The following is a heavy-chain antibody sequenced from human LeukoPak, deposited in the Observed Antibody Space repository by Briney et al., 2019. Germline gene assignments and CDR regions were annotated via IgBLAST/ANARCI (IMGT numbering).Heavy chain of an antibody. CDR1: GGSISSYY. CDR2: IYTSGST. V-gene: IGHV4-4*09. J-gene: IGHJ6*03. D-gene: IGHD2-2*01. CDR3: ARLGRDVVVVPAARLGYYYYMDV. Sequence: SETLSLTCTVSGGSISSYYWSWIRQPPGKGLEWIGYIYTSGSTNYNPSLKSRVTISVDTSKNQFSLKLSSVTAADTAVYYCARLGRDVVVVPAARLGYYYYMDVWGKGTTVTVSS.